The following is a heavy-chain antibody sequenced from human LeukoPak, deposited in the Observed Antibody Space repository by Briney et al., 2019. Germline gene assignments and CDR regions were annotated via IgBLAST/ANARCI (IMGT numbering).Heavy chain of an antibody. Sequence: GGSLRLSCAASGFTFSSYSMNWVRQAPGKGLEWVSDISSGSSYIYYADSVKGRFTISRDNAKNSLYLQMNSLRAEDTAVYYCARGASRYYSNSSGYYGYDYWGEGTLVTVSS. J-gene: IGHJ4*02. CDR1: GFTFSSYS. CDR2: ISSGSSYI. D-gene: IGHD3-22*01. V-gene: IGHV3-21*01. CDR3: ARGASRYYSNSSGYYGYDY.